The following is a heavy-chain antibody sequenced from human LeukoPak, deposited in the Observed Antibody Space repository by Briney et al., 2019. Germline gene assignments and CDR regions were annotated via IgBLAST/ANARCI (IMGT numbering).Heavy chain of an antibody. V-gene: IGHV3-23*01. D-gene: IGHD1-26*01. Sequence: PGGSLRLSCAASGFTFSSYAMSWVRQAPGKGLEWVSAISGSGGSTYYADSVKGRFTISRDNSKNMLYLQMNSLRAEDTAVYYCAKVRWELLGFDYWGQGTLVTVSS. J-gene: IGHJ4*02. CDR2: ISGSGGST. CDR3: AKVRWELLGFDY. CDR1: GFTFSSYA.